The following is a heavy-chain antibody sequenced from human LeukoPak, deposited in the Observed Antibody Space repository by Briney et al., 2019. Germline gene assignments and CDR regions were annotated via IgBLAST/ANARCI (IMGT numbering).Heavy chain of an antibody. CDR1: GYTFTGYY. D-gene: IGHD6-19*01. Sequence: ASVKVSCKASGYTFTGYYIHWVRQAPGQGLEWMGWINPNSGGTNYAQKFQGRVTMTRDTSISTAYMELSRLRSDDTAVYYCARASSGWLAFDIWGQGTMVTVSS. J-gene: IGHJ3*02. V-gene: IGHV1-2*02. CDR3: ARASSGWLAFDI. CDR2: INPNSGGT.